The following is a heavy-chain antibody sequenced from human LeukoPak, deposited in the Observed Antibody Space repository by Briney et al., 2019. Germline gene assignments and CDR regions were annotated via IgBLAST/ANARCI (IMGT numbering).Heavy chain of an antibody. CDR1: GGSIGSYY. J-gene: IGHJ6*02. Sequence: SETLSLTCTVSGGSIGSYYWSWIRQPPGKGLEWIGYIYYSGSTNYNPSLKSRVTISVDTSKNQFSLKLSSVTAADTAVYYCARADSSSKYCYYGMDVWGQGTTVTVSS. V-gene: IGHV4-59*01. D-gene: IGHD6-13*01. CDR2: IYYSGST. CDR3: ARADSSSKYCYYGMDV.